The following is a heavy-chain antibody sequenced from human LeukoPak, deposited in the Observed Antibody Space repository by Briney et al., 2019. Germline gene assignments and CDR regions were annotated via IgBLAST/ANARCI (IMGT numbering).Heavy chain of an antibody. V-gene: IGHV4-61*02. D-gene: IGHD2-2*01. CDR3: ARDQYQLLTHYNWFDP. Sequence: SETLSLTCTVSGGSISSSSYYWSWIRQPAGKGLEWIGRIYTSGSTNYNPSLKSRVTMSVDTSKNQFSLKLSSVTAADTAVYYCARDQYQLLTHYNWFDPWGQGTLVTVSS. J-gene: IGHJ5*02. CDR2: IYTSGST. CDR1: GGSISSSSYY.